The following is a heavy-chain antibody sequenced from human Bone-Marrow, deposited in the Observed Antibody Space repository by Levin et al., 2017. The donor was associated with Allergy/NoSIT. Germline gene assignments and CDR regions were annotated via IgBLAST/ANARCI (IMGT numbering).Heavy chain of an antibody. CDR3: ARDLWYNWSPTNGYFDN. D-gene: IGHD1-1*01. CDR1: GDSVSSNIAV. Sequence: SQTLSLTCAISGDSVSSNIAVWNWIRQSPSRGLEWLGRTYYRSKWYYDYAVSVKSRITVSPDTSKNQFSLHLNSVTPEDTAVYYCARDLWYNWSPTNGYFDNWGQGTLVTVSS. J-gene: IGHJ4*02. V-gene: IGHV6-1*01. CDR2: TYYRSKWYY.